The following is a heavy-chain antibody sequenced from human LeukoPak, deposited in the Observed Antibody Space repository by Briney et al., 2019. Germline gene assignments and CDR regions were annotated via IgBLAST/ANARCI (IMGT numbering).Heavy chain of an antibody. J-gene: IGHJ6*02. D-gene: IGHD1-26*01. Sequence: GGSLRLSCAASGFTFSSYWMSWVRQAPGKGLEWVANIKQDESEKYYVDSVKGRFTISRDNAKNSLYLQMNSLRAEDTAVYYCARYSGSYEVNYYYYYGMDVWGQGTTVTVSS. CDR1: GFTFSSYW. CDR3: ARYSGSYEVNYYYYYGMDV. V-gene: IGHV3-7*03. CDR2: IKQDESEK.